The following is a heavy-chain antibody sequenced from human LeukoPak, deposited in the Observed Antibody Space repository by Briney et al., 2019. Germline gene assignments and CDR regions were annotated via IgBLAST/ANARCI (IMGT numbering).Heavy chain of an antibody. CDR3: ARDRNPGNFDY. D-gene: IGHD3-10*01. J-gene: IGHJ4*02. V-gene: IGHV3-21*01. CDR2: ISSSSAYI. CDR1: GFTFSNYW. Sequence: GGSLRLSCAVSGFTFSNYWMSWVRQAPGKGLEWVSSISSSSAYINYADSVKGRFTISRDNAKNSLYLQMNSLRAEDTAVYYCARDRNPGNFDYWGQGTLVTVSS.